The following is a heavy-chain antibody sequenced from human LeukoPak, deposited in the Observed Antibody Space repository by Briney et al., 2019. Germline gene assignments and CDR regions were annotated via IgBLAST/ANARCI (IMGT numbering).Heavy chain of an antibody. CDR1: GFTFSDYD. Sequence: GSLRLSCSASGFTFSDYDMNWIRQAPGKGLEWISAISGRSSHTYYGDSVKGRFSISRDNAKNLLYLQMNGLGAGDTAVYYCGRAFPPLRTSSAGDLWGQGTLVTVSS. J-gene: IGHJ4*02. CDR2: ISGRSSHT. D-gene: IGHD3-16*01. V-gene: IGHV3-21*06. CDR3: GRAFPPLRTSSAGDL.